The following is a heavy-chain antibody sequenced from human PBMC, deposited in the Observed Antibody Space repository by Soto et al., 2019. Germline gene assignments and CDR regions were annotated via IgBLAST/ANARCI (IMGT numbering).Heavy chain of an antibody. J-gene: IGHJ6*02. Sequence: GAPMEGSPKGFWYNLTYYGIQFGRQGPGQKLEWMGWINAGNGNTKYSQKFQGRVTITRDTSASTAYMELSSLRSEDTAVYYCARELYSSSSGLYYYYGMDVWGQGATVTVSS. D-gene: IGHD6-6*01. V-gene: IGHV1-3*01. CDR3: ARELYSSSSGLYYYYGMDV. CDR2: INAGNGNT. CDR1: WYNLTYYG.